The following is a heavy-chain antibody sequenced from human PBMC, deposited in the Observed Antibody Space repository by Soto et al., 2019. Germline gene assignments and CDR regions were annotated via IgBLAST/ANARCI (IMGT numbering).Heavy chain of an antibody. D-gene: IGHD6-19*01. CDR1: GFTFNSHA. V-gene: IGHV3-23*01. CDR3: AKDKMEQWLVGGYYDY. Sequence: VGSLRLSCAASGFTFNSHAMSWVRQAPGKGLEWVASTINSGGRSYHADSVKGRFTISRDNSRDTLYLQMNSLRADDTAIYYCAKDKMEQWLVGGYYDYWGQGALVTVSS. J-gene: IGHJ4*02. CDR2: TINSGGRS.